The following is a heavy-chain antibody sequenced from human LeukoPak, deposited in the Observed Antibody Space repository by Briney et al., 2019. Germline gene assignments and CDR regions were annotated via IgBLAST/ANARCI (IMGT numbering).Heavy chain of an antibody. J-gene: IGHJ6*03. CDR1: GGTFISYG. V-gene: IGHV1-18*01. D-gene: IGHD1-1*01. CDR3: ARDWTGTTEDYYYYYMDV. Sequence: ASVKVSCKASGGTFISYGISWVRQAPGQGREWMGWISAYNGNTNYAQKLQGRVTMTTDTSTSTAYMELRSLRSDDTAVYYCARDWTGTTEDYYYYYMDVWGKGTTVTVSS. CDR2: ISAYNGNT.